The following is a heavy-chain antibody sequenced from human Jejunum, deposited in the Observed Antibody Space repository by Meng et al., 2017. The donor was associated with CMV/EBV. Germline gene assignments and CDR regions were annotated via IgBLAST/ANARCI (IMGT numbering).Heavy chain of an antibody. D-gene: IGHD1-26*01. CDR1: GGSINNYY. CDR2: FYSSDTY. J-gene: IGHJ4*02. V-gene: IGHV4-4*07. CDR3: ARGPGASTREGFDH. Sequence: VQLQKSGPGLVKPSETRSLTCTVSGGSINNYYWSWIRQSAGKGLEWIGRFYSSDTYNYHPSLNSRVTMSLDTSKKQFSLILSSVTAADTARYYCARGPGASTREGFDHWGLGTLVTVSS.